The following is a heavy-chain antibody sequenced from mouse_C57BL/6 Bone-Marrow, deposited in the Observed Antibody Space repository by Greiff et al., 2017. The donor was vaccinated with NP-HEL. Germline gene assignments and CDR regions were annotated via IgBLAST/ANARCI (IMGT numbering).Heavy chain of an antibody. CDR3: ARGDGDDVAWFAY. D-gene: IGHD2-12*01. Sequence: EVQLQQSGPELVKPGASVKIPCKASGYTFTDYNMDWVKQSHGKTLEWIGEINPDNGGTIYNQKFKGKATLTVDKSSSTAYMELRSLTSEDTAVAYCARGDGDDVAWFAYWGQGTLVTVSA. CDR1: GYTFTDYN. J-gene: IGHJ3*01. CDR2: INPDNGGT. V-gene: IGHV1-18*01.